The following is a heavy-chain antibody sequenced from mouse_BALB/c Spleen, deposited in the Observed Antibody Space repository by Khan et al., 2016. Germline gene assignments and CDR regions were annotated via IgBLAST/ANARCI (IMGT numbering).Heavy chain of an antibody. CDR3: AKGGRTDYYGMDY. J-gene: IGHJ4*01. V-gene: IGHV1-77*01. CDR2: IYPGSGNS. D-gene: IGHD1-1*01. CDR1: GYTFTDYY. Sequence: QVQLQQSGAELARPGASVKLSCKASGYTFTDYYINWVKQRTGQGLEWIGEIYPGSGNSYYNEKLKGKAILTADKSSSTAYMQLSILTSEDSAVYFCAKGGRTDYYGMDYWGQGTSVTVSS.